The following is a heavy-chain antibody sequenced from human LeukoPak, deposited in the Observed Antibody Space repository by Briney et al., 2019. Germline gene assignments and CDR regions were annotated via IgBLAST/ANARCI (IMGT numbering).Heavy chain of an antibody. D-gene: IGHD1-26*01. CDR3: ARAGSIRFDY. Sequence: GGSLRLSCAASGFTFSTYSMNWVRLAPGKGLEWVSSISSSSTYIYYADSVKGRFTISRDNAKNSLYLQMNGLRAEDTAVYYCARAGSIRFDYWGQGTLVTVSS. CDR1: GFTFSTYS. CDR2: ISSSSTYI. V-gene: IGHV3-21*04. J-gene: IGHJ4*02.